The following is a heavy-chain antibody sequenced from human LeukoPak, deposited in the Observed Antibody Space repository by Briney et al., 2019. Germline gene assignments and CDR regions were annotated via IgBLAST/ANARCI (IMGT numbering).Heavy chain of an antibody. J-gene: IGHJ4*02. D-gene: IGHD1-26*01. CDR3: ATRASWSYADYFDS. CDR1: GGSISSYY. Sequence: SETLSLTCIVSGGSISSYYWNRIRQSPGKGLEWIGYIHYSGSTKYNPSLKSRATISVDTSKNLVALKQMSVIAGDTAAYYCATRASWSYADYFDSWGQGTLVTVSS. CDR2: IHYSGST. V-gene: IGHV4-59*08.